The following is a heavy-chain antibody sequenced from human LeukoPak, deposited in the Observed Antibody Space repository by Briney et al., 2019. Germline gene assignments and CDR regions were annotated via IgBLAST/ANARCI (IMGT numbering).Heavy chain of an antibody. Sequence: SQTLSLTCAISGDSVSSNSAAWDWIRQSPSRGLEWLGRTYYRSKWYNDYAVSVISRITINPDTSKNQFSLQLNSVTPEDTAVYYCARGPFIAAAGTFDYWGQGTLVTVSS. CDR3: ARGPFIAAAGTFDY. D-gene: IGHD6-13*01. CDR2: TYYRSKWYN. J-gene: IGHJ4*02. V-gene: IGHV6-1*01. CDR1: GDSVSSNSAA.